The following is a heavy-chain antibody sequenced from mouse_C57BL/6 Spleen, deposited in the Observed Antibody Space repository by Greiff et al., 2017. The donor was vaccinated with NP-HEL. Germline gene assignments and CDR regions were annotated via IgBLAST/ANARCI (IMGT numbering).Heavy chain of an antibody. CDR2: ISSGSSTI. V-gene: IGHV5-17*01. J-gene: IGHJ1*03. D-gene: IGHD1-1*02. CDR1: GFTFSDYG. Sequence: EVKLMESGGGLVKPGGSLKLSCAASGFTFSDYGMHWVRQAPEKGLEWVAYISSGSSTIYYADTVKGRFTISRDNAKNTLFLQMTSLRAEDTAMYYCARDEGGGYWYFDVWGTGTTVTVSS. CDR3: ARDEGGGYWYFDV.